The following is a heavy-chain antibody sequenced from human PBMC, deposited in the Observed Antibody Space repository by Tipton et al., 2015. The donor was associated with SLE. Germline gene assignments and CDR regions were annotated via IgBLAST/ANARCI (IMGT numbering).Heavy chain of an antibody. D-gene: IGHD2-15*01. V-gene: IGHV4-39*01. J-gene: IGHJ1*01. CDR1: GGSIRGTNYY. CDR3: ARHAQYCSENSCYVAYLQF. CDR2: VYYSGST. Sequence: LSLTCTVSGGSIRGTNYYWGWVRQPPGKGLEWIGSVYYSGSTYYNPSLKSRVTISVDTSKNHGSLKLSSVTAADTAVYYCARHAQYCSENSCYVAYLQFWGQGTLVTVSS.